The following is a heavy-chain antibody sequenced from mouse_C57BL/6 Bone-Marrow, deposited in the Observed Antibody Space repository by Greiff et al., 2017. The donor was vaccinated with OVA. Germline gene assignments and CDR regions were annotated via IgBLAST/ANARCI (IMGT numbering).Heavy chain of an antibody. CDR2: ISSGGSYT. D-gene: IGHD2-4*01. CDR3: ARLIYYDYDEAGFDY. V-gene: IGHV5-6*01. CDR1: GFTFSSYG. J-gene: IGHJ2*01. Sequence: EVKVVESGGDLVKPGGSLKLSCAASGFTFSSYGMSWVRQTPDKRLEWVATISSGGSYTYYPDSVKGRFTISRDNAKNTLYLQMSSLKSEDTAMYYCARLIYYDYDEAGFDYWGQGTTLTVSS.